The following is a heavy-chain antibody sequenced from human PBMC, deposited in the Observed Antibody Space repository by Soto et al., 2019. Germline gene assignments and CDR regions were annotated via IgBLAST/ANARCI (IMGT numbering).Heavy chain of an antibody. D-gene: IGHD3-22*01. CDR2: ISAYNGNT. Sequence: ASVEVSCKASGYTFTSYGSSWVRQAPGQGLEWMGWISAYNGNTNYAQKLQGRVTMTTDTSTSTAYMELRSLRSDDTAVYYCARVLYYYDSSGYYGRQVIRSSWFDPWGQGTLVTVSS. J-gene: IGHJ5*02. CDR1: GYTFTSYG. CDR3: ARVLYYYDSSGYYGRQVIRSSWFDP. V-gene: IGHV1-18*01.